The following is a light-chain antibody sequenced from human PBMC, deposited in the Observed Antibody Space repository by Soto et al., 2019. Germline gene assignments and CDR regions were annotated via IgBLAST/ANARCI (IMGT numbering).Light chain of an antibody. CDR2: SNN. Sequence: QSVLTQPPSASGTPGQRVTISCSGSSSNIGSDTVNWYQQLPGTAPKLLIYSNNQRPSGVPDRFSGSKSGTSASLAISGLQAEDEADYYCNSYTSSSTYVFGPATKVTVL. J-gene: IGLJ1*01. CDR3: NSYTSSSTYV. V-gene: IGLV1-44*01. CDR1: SSNIGSDT.